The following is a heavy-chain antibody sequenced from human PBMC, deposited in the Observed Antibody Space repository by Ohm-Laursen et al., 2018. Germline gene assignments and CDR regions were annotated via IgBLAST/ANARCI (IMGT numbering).Heavy chain of an antibody. CDR2: IYYRGTT. D-gene: IGHD3-22*01. CDR1: GGSISSSSYY. CDR3: TRHDHYGSSGYYFFEY. J-gene: IGHJ4*02. V-gene: IGHV4-39*01. Sequence: TLSLTCTVSGGSISSSSYYWGWIRQPPGKGLEWIGTIYYRGTTYNNPSLKSRVTISVDRSKNQFSLKLRSVTAADTAVYYCTRHDHYGSSGYYFFEYWGQGTLVTVSS.